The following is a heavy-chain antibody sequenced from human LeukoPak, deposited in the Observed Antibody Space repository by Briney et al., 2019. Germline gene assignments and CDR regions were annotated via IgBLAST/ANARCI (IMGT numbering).Heavy chain of an antibody. Sequence: ASVKVSCKASGGTFSSYAISRVRQAPGQGLEWMGRIIPIFGTANYAQKFQGRVTITTDESTSTAYMELSSLRSEDTAVYYCAARSAYVLAAASDYWRQGTLVTVSS. D-gene: IGHD6-13*01. CDR3: AARSAYVLAAASDY. CDR1: GGTFSSYA. J-gene: IGHJ4*02. CDR2: IIPIFGTA. V-gene: IGHV1-69*05.